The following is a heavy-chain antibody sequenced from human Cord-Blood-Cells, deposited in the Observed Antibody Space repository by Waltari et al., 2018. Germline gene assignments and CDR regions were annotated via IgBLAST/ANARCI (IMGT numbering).Heavy chain of an antibody. Sequence: QVQLVQSGAEVKKPGSSVKVSCKASGGTFSSYAISWLRQAPGQGLEWRGGIIPIFGTANYAQKFQGRVTITADESTSTAYMELSSLRSEDMAVYYCARDNSKDEYSSSWYGGYWGQGTLVTVSS. D-gene: IGHD6-13*01. J-gene: IGHJ4*02. CDR2: IIPIFGTA. V-gene: IGHV1-69*01. CDR3: ARDNSKDEYSSSWYGGY. CDR1: GGTFSSYA.